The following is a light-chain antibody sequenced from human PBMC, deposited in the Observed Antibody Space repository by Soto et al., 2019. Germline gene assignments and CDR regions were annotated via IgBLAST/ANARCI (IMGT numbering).Light chain of an antibody. CDR3: SSYTSSSTPRYV. CDR1: STDLGAYNF. Sequence: QSALTQPASMSGSPGQSITISCIGTSTDLGAYNFVSWYQRHPGKAPKLLIYEVSNRPSGVSNRFSGSKSGNTASLTISGLQAEDEADYYCSSYTSSSTPRYVFGTGTKVTVL. V-gene: IGLV2-14*01. J-gene: IGLJ1*01. CDR2: EVS.